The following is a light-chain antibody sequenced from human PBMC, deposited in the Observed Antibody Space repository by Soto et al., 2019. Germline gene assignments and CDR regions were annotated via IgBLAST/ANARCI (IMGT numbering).Light chain of an antibody. J-gene: IGKJ4*01. Sequence: EFVLTQSPDTLSLSPGERATLSCRASQSVRNNYLAWYQQKPGQAPRFLIYDASSRATGIPDRFSGSGSGKDFTLTISRLEPEDFAVCYCQQYGSTPLTFGGGTKVDIK. CDR2: DAS. V-gene: IGKV3-20*01. CDR3: QQYGSTPLT. CDR1: QSVRNNY.